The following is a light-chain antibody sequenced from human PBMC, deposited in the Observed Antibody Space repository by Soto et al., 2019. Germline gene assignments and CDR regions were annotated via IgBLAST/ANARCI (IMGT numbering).Light chain of an antibody. CDR2: AAS. CDR3: QQTSSFPLT. CDR1: QGITSW. V-gene: IGKV1-12*01. J-gene: IGKJ4*01. Sequence: DIQMTQSPSSVSASVGDSLTITCRASQGITSWLAWYQQKPGRAPKLLIYAASSLQSGVPSRFSGRGSGTDFTLTISSLQPEDFGTYYCQQTSSFPLTLGGGTKVEIK.